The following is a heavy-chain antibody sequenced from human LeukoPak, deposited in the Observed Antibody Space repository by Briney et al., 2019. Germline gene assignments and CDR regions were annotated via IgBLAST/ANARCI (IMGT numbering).Heavy chain of an antibody. CDR3: ARVEGIYDILTGYYY. Sequence: PSETLSLTCTVSGGSISSGGYYWSWIRQPPGKGLEWIGEINHSGNTNYNPSLKSRVTISVDTSKNQLSLKLSSVTAADTAVYYCARVEGIYDILTGYYYWGQGTLVTVSS. J-gene: IGHJ4*02. D-gene: IGHD3-9*01. CDR1: GGSISSGGYY. V-gene: IGHV4-39*07. CDR2: INHSGNT.